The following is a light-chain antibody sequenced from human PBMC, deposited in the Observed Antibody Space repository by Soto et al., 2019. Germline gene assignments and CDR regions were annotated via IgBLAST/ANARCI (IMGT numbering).Light chain of an antibody. CDR2: DVS. V-gene: IGLV2-14*01. J-gene: IGLJ1*01. CDR3: SSYTSSKSYV. Sequence: QSALTQPASVSGSPGQSITISCTGTSSDVGGYNYVSWYQQHPGKAPKLMIYDVSYRPSGVSNRFSGSKSGNTASLTISGLQAEDEADYYCSSYTSSKSYVFGTGTKVTVL. CDR1: SSDVGGYNY.